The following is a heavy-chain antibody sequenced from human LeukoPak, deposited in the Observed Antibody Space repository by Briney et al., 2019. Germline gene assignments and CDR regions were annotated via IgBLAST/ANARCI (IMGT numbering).Heavy chain of an antibody. CDR2: INPNSGGT. CDR1: GYTFTGYY. CDR3: ARDWYYYDSSGNYFFYYFDY. Sequence: ASVKVSCKASGYTFTGYYMHWVRQAPGQGLEWMGWINPNSGGTNYAQKFQGRVTMTRDTSISTAYMELSRLRSDDTAVYYCARDWYYYDSSGNYFFYYFDYWGQGTLVTVSS. D-gene: IGHD3-22*01. J-gene: IGHJ4*02. V-gene: IGHV1-2*02.